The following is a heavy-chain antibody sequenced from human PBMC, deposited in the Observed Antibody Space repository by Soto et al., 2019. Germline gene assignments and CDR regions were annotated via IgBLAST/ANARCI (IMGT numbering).Heavy chain of an antibody. J-gene: IGHJ6*02. Sequence: QVQLVESGGGLVKPGGSLRLSCAASGFTFSDYYMNWIRQAPGKGLEWVSYISSSGSTIYYADSVKGRFTISRDNGKNSLYQEMNSQRAADTAVNYCASLPSPPSGASDVWGQGTTVTVSS. D-gene: IGHD1-26*01. CDR1: GFTFSDYY. CDR2: ISSSGSTI. CDR3: ASLPSPPSGASDV. V-gene: IGHV3-11*01.